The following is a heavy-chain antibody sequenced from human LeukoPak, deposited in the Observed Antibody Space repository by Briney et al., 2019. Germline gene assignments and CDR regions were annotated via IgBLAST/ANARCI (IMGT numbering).Heavy chain of an antibody. CDR3: ARAVDIVATH. CDR1: GGSISSGDYY. D-gene: IGHD5-12*01. CDR2: IYYSGST. Sequence: SETLSLTCTVSGGSISSGDYYWSWVRQPPGKGLEWIGYIYYSGSTYYNPSLKSRVTISVDTSKNQFSLKLSSVTAADTAVYYCARAVDIVATHWGQGTLVTVSS. V-gene: IGHV4-30-4*01. J-gene: IGHJ4*02.